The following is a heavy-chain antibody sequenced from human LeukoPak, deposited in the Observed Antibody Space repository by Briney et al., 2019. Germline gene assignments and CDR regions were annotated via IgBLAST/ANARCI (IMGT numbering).Heavy chain of an antibody. CDR1: GFIFSSYS. J-gene: IGHJ5*02. V-gene: IGHV3-21*06. CDR2: YSSKKNYI. CDR3: VREPSRELYRDLDA. D-gene: IGHD5-24*01. Sequence: PGGPLRLSCAASGFIFSSYSMNWVRQAPGKGLEWVSAYSSKKNYIYYAPSVEGRFTISRDDAKNSLYLQMNSLRVEDTAVYYCVREPSRELYRDLDAWGQGTLVIVSS.